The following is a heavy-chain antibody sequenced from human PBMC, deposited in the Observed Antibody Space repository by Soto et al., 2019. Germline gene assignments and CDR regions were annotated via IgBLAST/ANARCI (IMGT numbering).Heavy chain of an antibody. Sequence: QLQLQESGSGLVKPSQTLSLTCAVSGGSISSGGYSWSWIRQPPGKGLEWIGYIYHSGRSYYNPSLKIRVTISVDRSKNQFSLKLSSVTAADTAVYYCARVVIINWFDPWGQGTLVTVSS. CDR1: GGSISSGGYS. CDR2: IYHSGRS. V-gene: IGHV4-30-2*01. CDR3: ARVVIINWFDP. J-gene: IGHJ5*02. D-gene: IGHD3-3*01.